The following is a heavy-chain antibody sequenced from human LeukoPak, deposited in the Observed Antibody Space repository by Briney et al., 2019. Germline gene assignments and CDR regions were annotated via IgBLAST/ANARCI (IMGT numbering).Heavy chain of an antibody. Sequence: ASAKVSCKASGYTFTSYGISWVRQAPGQGLEWMGWISAYNGNTNYAQKLQGRVTMTTDTSTSTAYMELRSLRSDDTAVYYCARDEYVEDTAMVVLDGMDVWGQGTTVTVSS. CDR2: ISAYNGNT. D-gene: IGHD5-18*01. V-gene: IGHV1-18*01. CDR1: GYTFTSYG. J-gene: IGHJ6*02. CDR3: ARDEYVEDTAMVVLDGMDV.